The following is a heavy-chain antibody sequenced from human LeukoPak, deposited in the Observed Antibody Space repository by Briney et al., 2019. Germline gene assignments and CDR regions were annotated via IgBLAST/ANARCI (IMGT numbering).Heavy chain of an antibody. CDR3: ARRRTAVGTYNWFDP. CDR2: IYPGDSDT. Sequence: GESLKISCKGSGYSFTSYWIGWVRQMPGKGLEWMGIIYPGDSDTRYSPSFQGQVTISADKSISTAYLQWSSLKASDTAMYYCARRRTAVGTYNWFDPWGQGTLVTVSS. V-gene: IGHV5-51*01. D-gene: IGHD6-13*01. CDR1: GYSFTSYW. J-gene: IGHJ5*02.